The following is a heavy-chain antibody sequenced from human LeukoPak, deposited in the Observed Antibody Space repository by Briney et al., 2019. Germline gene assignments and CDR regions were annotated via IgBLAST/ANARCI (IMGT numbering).Heavy chain of an antibody. V-gene: IGHV3-48*03. D-gene: IGHD6-13*01. CDR3: ARRAIAEGFDY. Sequence: GGSLRLSCAVSGFTFSSYEMNWVRQAPGKGREWVSYISSSGRTIYYADSVKGRFTISRDSAKNSLYLQMISLRVEETAVYYCARRAIAEGFDYWGEGTLVTVSS. CDR1: GFTFSSYE. CDR2: ISSSGRTI. J-gene: IGHJ4*02.